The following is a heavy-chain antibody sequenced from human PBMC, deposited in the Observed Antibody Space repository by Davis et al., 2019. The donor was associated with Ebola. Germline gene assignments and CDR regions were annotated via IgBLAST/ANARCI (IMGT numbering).Heavy chain of an antibody. V-gene: IGHV4-34*01. D-gene: IGHD2-15*01. J-gene: IGHJ4*02. CDR3: ARGDCSGGSCFLDY. CDR2: INHSGST. CDR1: GGSFSGYY. Sequence: GSLRLSCAVYGGSFSGYYWSWIRQPPGKGLEWIGEINHSGSTNYNPSLKSRVTISVDTSKNQFSLKLSSVTAADTALYFCARGDCSGGSCFLDYWGQGTLVTVSS.